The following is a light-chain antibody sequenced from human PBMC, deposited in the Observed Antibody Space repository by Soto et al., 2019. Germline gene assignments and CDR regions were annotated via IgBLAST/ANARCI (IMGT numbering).Light chain of an antibody. CDR2: DAS. CDR1: QSVTSSY. CDR3: QQYGSSPRLT. Sequence: EIVLTQSPDTLSLSPGERATLSCRASQSVTSSYLAWYQHRPGQAPRLLIYDASSRAPGIPHRFSGSGSETDFALTISRLEPKDFAGYYCQQYGSSPRLTFGRGTKVEI. V-gene: IGKV3-20*01. J-gene: IGKJ4*01.